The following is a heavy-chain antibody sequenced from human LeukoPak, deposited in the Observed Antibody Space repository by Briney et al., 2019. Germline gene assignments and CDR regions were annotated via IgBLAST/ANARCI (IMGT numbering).Heavy chain of an antibody. CDR2: IQNDGSNK. CDR3: TKDEIQGVVGAGPGY. V-gene: IGHV3-30*02. Sequence: GGSLRLSCAASGFTFSSYGIHWVRQAPGKGLEWVAFIQNDGSNKYYVDSVKGRFTISRDNSKNTLYLQMNSLRAEVTAVYHCTKDEIQGVVGAGPGYWGQGTLVTVSS. CDR1: GFTFSSYG. D-gene: IGHD1-26*01. J-gene: IGHJ4*02.